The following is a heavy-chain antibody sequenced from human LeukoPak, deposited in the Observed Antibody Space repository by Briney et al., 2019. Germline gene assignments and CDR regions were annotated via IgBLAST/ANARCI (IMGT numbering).Heavy chain of an antibody. D-gene: IGHD1-26*01. CDR1: GFTFSSYG. J-gene: IGHJ4*02. CDR3: AKGKGKLGAFQSDFDY. Sequence: GGSLRLSCAASGFTFSSYGMHWVRQAPGKGLEWVAFIRYDGSNKYYVESVKGRSSISRDNSKNTLYLEMNSLRAEDTAIYYCAKGKGKLGAFQSDFDYWGQGTLVTVSS. V-gene: IGHV3-30*02. CDR2: IRYDGSNK.